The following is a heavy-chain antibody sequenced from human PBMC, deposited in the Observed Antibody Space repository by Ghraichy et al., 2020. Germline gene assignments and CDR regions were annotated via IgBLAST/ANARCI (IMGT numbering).Heavy chain of an antibody. CDR3: VKDLTFPHIVVVTAYGY. D-gene: IGHD2-21*02. V-gene: IGHV3-64D*06. J-gene: IGHJ4*02. CDR2: ISSNGGST. CDR1: GFTFSSYA. Sequence: GSLNISCSASGFTFSSYAMHWVRQAPGKGLEYVSAISSNGGSTNYADSVKGRFTISRDNSKNTLYLQMSSLRAEDTALYYFVKDLTFPHIVVVTAYGYWGQGTLVTVSS.